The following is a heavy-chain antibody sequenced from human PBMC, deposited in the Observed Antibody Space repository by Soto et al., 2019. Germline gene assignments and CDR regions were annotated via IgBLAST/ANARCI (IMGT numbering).Heavy chain of an antibody. V-gene: IGHV3-74*01. J-gene: IGHJ6*02. CDR2: INSDGSST. D-gene: IGHD5-12*01. CDR1: GFTFSSYW. CDR3: ARDIVATVYYYYYGMDV. Sequence: EVQLVESGGGLVQPGGSLRLSCAASGFTFSSYWMHWVRQAPGKGLVWVSRINSDGSSTSYADSVKGRFTISRDNAKNTLYLQMNSLRAEDTAVYYCARDIVATVYYYYYGMDVWGQGTTVTVSS.